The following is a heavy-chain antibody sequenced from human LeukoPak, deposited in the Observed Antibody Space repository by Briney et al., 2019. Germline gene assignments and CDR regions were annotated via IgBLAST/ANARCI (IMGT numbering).Heavy chain of an antibody. J-gene: IGHJ5*02. V-gene: IGHV3-48*02. D-gene: IGHD5-18*01. Sequence: GGSLRLSCVASGFSFSSYSMNWVRQAPGKGLEWVSYITSSSSTLYYADSVKGRFTISRDNAKNSLYLQMNSLRDEDTAVYYCARSGPPGYSYGGNRFDPWGQGTLVTVSS. CDR1: GFSFSSYS. CDR3: ARSGPPGYSYGGNRFDP. CDR2: ITSSSSTL.